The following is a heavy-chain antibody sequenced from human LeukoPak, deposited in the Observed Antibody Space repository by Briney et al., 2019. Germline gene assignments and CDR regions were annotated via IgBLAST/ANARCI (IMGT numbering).Heavy chain of an antibody. Sequence: GGSLRLSCAASGFTFSSYAMHWVRQAPGKGLEYVSAISSNGGSTYYANSVKGRFTISRDNSKNTLYLQMGSLRAEDMAVYYCARAQQLPKYYYYYMDVWGKGTTVTVSS. CDR2: ISSNGGST. CDR1: GFTFSSYA. D-gene: IGHD6-13*01. V-gene: IGHV3-64*01. J-gene: IGHJ6*03. CDR3: ARAQQLPKYYYYYMDV.